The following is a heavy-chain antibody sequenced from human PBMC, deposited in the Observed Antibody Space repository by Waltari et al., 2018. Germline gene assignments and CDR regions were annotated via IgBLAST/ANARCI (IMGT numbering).Heavy chain of an antibody. D-gene: IGHD3-10*01. CDR3: AKDYTSGSGTSYYYGMDV. CDR2: ISGSGGTT. V-gene: IGHV3-23*01. J-gene: IGHJ6*02. Sequence: RSYAMSWVRQAPGKGLEWVSAISGSGGTTYYAASVKGRFTISRDNSKNTLYLQINSLRAEDTAVYYCAKDYTSGSGTSYYYGMDVWGQGTTVTVSS. CDR1: RSYA.